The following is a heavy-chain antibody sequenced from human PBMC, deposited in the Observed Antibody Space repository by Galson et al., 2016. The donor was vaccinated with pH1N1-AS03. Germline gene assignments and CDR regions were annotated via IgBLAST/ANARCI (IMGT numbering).Heavy chain of an antibody. CDR1: GYTFTTYD. CDR2: MNPDSGNT. V-gene: IGHV1-8*03. Sequence: SVKVSCKASGYTFTTYDINWVRQAPRQGLEWMGWMNPDSGNTGYAPSFQGRITITRDTSISTAYMELSSLRSEDTAVYYCARGVVDCSGPACSGILRFDPWGQGTLVTVSS. CDR3: ARGVVDCSGPACSGILRFDP. J-gene: IGHJ5*02. D-gene: IGHD2-15*01.